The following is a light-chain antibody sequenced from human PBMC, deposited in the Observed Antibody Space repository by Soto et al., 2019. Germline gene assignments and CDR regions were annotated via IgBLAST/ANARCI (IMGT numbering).Light chain of an antibody. J-gene: IGKJ2*01. CDR3: QQSGSSFYT. V-gene: IGKV3-20*01. CDR2: GAS. CDR1: QSVSSAY. Sequence: EIVLTQSPGTLSLYPGERATLSCRASQSVSSAYLAWYQQIPGQAPRLLIYGASSRATGIPDRFSGSGSGTDFTLTSSGLEPEDFAVYYCQQSGSSFYTFGQGTKLEIK.